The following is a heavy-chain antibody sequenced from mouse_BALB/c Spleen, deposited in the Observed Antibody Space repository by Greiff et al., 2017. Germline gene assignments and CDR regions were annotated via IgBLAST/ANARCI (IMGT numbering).Heavy chain of an antibody. CDR3: TRDRYGAMDY. V-gene: IGHV5-6-4*01. CDR1: GFTFSSYT. J-gene: IGHJ4*01. CDR2: ISSGGSYT. Sequence: EVQLVESGGGLVKPGGSLKLSCAASGFTFSSYTMSWVRQTPEKRLEWVATISSGGSYTYYPDSVKGRFTISRDNAKNTLYLQMSSLKSEDTAMYYCTRDRYGAMDYWGQGTSVTVSS. D-gene: IGHD2-14*01.